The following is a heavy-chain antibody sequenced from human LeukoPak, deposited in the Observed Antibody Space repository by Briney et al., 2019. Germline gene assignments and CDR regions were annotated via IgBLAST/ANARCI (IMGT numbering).Heavy chain of an antibody. D-gene: IGHD3-22*01. Sequence: PSETLSLTCTVSGGSISSYYWSWIRQPPGKGLEWIGYIYYSGSTNYNPSLKSRVTISVDTSKNQFSLKLSSVTAADTAVYYCARARYYYDSSGYLDYWGQGTLVTVSS. J-gene: IGHJ4*02. V-gene: IGHV4-59*08. CDR3: ARARYYYDSSGYLDY. CDR2: IYYSGST. CDR1: GGSISSYY.